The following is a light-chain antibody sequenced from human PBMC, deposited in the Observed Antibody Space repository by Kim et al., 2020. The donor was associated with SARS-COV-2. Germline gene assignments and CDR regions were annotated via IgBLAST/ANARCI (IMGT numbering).Light chain of an antibody. V-gene: IGLV3-1*01. CDR2: QDS. Sequence: VSPGQTASITCSGDELGNKLTSWYQQKPGQSPVLVMYQDSKRPSGIPERFSGSNSGNTATLTISGTQAMDEADYYCQAWDSSTAVVFGGGTQLTVL. CDR1: ELGNKL. CDR3: QAWDSSTAVV. J-gene: IGLJ2*01.